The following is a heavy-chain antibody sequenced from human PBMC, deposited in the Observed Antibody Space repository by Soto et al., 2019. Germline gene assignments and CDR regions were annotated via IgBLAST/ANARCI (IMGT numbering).Heavy chain of an antibody. D-gene: IGHD3-16*01. CDR3: GGDYLVCPPRVIDY. Sequence: QVQLVESGGGVVQPGRSLRLSCAASGFTFSSYGMHWVRQAPGKGLEWVAVIWYDGSNKYYADSVKGRFTISRDNSQNPLELQVNSLGGEDKGLLYCGGDYLVCPPRVIDYWGQGTLVTVSS. J-gene: IGHJ4*02. CDR2: IWYDGSNK. V-gene: IGHV3-33*01. CDR1: GFTFSSYG.